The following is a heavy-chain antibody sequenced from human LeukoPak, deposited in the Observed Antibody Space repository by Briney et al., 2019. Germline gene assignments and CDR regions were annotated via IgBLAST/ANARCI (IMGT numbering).Heavy chain of an antibody. Sequence: GGSLRLSCAASGFTFSTYGMSWVRQAPGKGLEWVSAISGSGGSTSYADSVKGRFIISRDNSKNTLYLQMNSLRAGDTAVYYCAKDIITLVRGVRTPYFDDWGQGTLVTVSS. CDR1: GFTFSTYG. CDR2: ISGSGGST. V-gene: IGHV3-23*01. CDR3: AKDIITLVRGVRTPYFDD. J-gene: IGHJ4*02. D-gene: IGHD3-10*01.